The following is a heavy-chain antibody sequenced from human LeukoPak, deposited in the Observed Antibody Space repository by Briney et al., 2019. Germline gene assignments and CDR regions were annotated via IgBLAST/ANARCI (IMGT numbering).Heavy chain of an antibody. CDR1: GFTFSSYA. CDR3: TTDYHPVITTQIAFDY. Sequence: PGGSLRLSCAASGFTFSSYAMSWVRQAPGKGLEWVGRIKSKTDGGTTDYAAPVKGRFTISRDDSKNTLYLQMNSLKTEDTAVYYCTTDYHPVITTQIAFDYWGQGTLVTVSS. J-gene: IGHJ4*02. D-gene: IGHD3-22*01. V-gene: IGHV3-15*01. CDR2: IKSKTDGGTT.